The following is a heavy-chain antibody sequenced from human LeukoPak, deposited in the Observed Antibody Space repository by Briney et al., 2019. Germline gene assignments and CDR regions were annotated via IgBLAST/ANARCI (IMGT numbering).Heavy chain of an antibody. CDR2: ISSSSSYI. J-gene: IGHJ2*01. Sequence: GGSLRLSCAASGFTFSSYSMNWVRQAPGKGLEWVSSISSSSSYIYYADSVKGRFTIYRDNAKNSLYLQMNSLRAEDTAVYYCARGGSGSPNWYFDLWGRGTLVTVSS. CDR3: ARGGSGSPNWYFDL. CDR1: GFTFSSYS. D-gene: IGHD3-22*01. V-gene: IGHV3-21*01.